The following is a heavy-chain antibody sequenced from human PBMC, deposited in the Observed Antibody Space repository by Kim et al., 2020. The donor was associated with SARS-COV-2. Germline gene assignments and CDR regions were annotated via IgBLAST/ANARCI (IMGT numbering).Heavy chain of an antibody. V-gene: IGHV3-7*01. CDR1: GFTISSYW. CDR3: LRDFLGV. CDR2: INQDGSEK. Sequence: GGSLRLSCVASGFTISSYWMTWVRQAPGKGPEWVASINQDGSEKNYVDSVKGRFTIARDNAKNSLHLQMSSLRVEDTAVYYCLRDFLGVWGQGTTVTVPS. J-gene: IGHJ6*02. D-gene: IGHD3-16*01.